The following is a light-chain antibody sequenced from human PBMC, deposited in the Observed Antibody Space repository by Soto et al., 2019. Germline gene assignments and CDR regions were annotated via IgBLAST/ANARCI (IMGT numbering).Light chain of an antibody. Sequence: QSALTQPPSASGSPGQSVTISCTGNSSDVGGYNYVSWYQQHPGKVPKLMIYEVNKRPSGVPDRFSGSKSGNTASLTVSGLPAEDEADYYCSSYGGSNNLIFGGGTKLTVL. CDR1: SSDVGGYNY. CDR3: SSYGGSNNLI. J-gene: IGLJ2*01. CDR2: EVN. V-gene: IGLV2-8*01.